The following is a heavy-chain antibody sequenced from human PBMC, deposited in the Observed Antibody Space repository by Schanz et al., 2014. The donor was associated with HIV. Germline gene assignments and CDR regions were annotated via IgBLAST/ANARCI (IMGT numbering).Heavy chain of an antibody. CDR3: ARVNGLYGNYEVDY. CDR2: ISNSGRT. D-gene: IGHD4-17*01. CDR1: GGSISSGGYY. V-gene: IGHV4-31*03. Sequence: QVQLQQWGAGLLKPSETLSLTCTVSGGSISSGGYYWSWIRQHPVKGLEWIGYISNSGRTYYNPSLESRVTVSVDTSRNQFSLKVRSVTAADTAMYYCARVNGLYGNYEVDYWGHGTLVTVSS. J-gene: IGHJ4*01.